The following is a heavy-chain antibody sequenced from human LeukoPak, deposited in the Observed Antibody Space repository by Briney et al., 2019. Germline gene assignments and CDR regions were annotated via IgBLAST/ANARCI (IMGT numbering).Heavy chain of an antibody. V-gene: IGHV3-30*02. CDR1: GFTFSSYG. CDR2: IRYDGSNK. CDR3: AKTPNYDFWSGYFDY. D-gene: IGHD3-3*01. Sequence: SGGSLRLSCAASGFTFSSYGMHWVRQAPGKGLEWVAFIRYDGSNKYYADSVKGRFTISRDNSKNTLYLQMNSLRAEDTAVYYCAKTPNYDFWSGYFDYWGQGTLVTVSS. J-gene: IGHJ4*02.